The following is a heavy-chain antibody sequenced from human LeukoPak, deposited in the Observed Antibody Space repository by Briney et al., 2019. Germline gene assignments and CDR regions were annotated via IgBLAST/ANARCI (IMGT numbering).Heavy chain of an antibody. J-gene: IGHJ5*02. V-gene: IGHV1-18*01. CDR3: ARGRTPYYDFWSGYWFGSNWFDP. Sequence: GASVKVSCTASGYTFTSYGISWVRQAPGQGLEWMGWISAYNGDTNYAQKLQGRVTMTTDTSTSTAYMELRSLRSDDTAVYYCARGRTPYYDFWSGYWFGSNWFDPWGQGTLVTVSS. CDR1: GYTFTSYG. CDR2: ISAYNGDT. D-gene: IGHD3-3*01.